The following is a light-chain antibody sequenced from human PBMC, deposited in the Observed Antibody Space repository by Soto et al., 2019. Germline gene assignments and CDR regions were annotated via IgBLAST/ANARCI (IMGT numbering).Light chain of an antibody. CDR3: SSYTSSSTRV. Sequence: QSALTQPASVSGSPGQSITISCTGTSSDVGGYNYVSWYQQHPHKAPKLMIYDVSNRPSGVSNRFSGSKSGNTASLTISGLQAEDEADYYCSSYTSSSTRVFGGGTQLTVL. V-gene: IGLV2-14*01. CDR1: SSDVGGYNY. J-gene: IGLJ2*01. CDR2: DVS.